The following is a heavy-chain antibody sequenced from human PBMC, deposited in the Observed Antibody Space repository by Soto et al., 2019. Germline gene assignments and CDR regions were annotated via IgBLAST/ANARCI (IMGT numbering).Heavy chain of an antibody. CDR2: IIPIFGTA. D-gene: IGHD2-15*01. Sequence: SVKVSCKASGGTFSSYAISWVRQAPGQGLEWKGGIIPIFGTANYAQKFQGRVTITADESTSTAYMELSSLRSEDTAVYYCARATLDQDIVVVVAAEYNWFDPWGQGALVTVSS. CDR3: ARATLDQDIVVVVAAEYNWFDP. CDR1: GGTFSSYA. V-gene: IGHV1-69*13. J-gene: IGHJ5*02.